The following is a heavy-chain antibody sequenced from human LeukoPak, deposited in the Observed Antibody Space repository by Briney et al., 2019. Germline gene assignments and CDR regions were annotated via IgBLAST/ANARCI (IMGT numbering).Heavy chain of an antibody. J-gene: IGHJ5*02. CDR2: IYTSGST. V-gene: IGHV4-61*02. Sequence: TTSETLSLTCTVSGGSISSGSYYWSWIRQPAGKGLEWIGRIYTSGSTNYNPSLKSRVTISVDTSKNQFSLKLSSVTAADTAVYYCARDPYANWFDPWGQGTLVTVSS. CDR3: ARDPYANWFDP. CDR1: GGSISSGSYY.